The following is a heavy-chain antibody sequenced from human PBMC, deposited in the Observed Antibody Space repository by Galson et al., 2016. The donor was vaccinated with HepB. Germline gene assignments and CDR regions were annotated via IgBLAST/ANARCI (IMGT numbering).Heavy chain of an antibody. Sequence: ETLSLTCTVSGGSVSSGSFYWSWIRQPPGKGLEYIGYLYYTGSTHYNPSLKSRVTISVDTSKNQFSLKMSSVAAADTAVYYCARLAVTVTTPVGSYYFDSWGQGTLVTVSS. CDR3: ARLAVTVTTPVGSYYFDS. V-gene: IGHV4-61*01. CDR1: GGSVSSGSFY. D-gene: IGHD4-17*01. J-gene: IGHJ4*02. CDR2: LYYTGST.